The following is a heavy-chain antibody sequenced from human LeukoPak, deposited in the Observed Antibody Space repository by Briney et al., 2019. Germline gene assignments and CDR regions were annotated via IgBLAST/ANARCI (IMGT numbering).Heavy chain of an antibody. CDR3: ARGRLVVAPLDL. V-gene: IGHV4-4*02. CDR1: GGSISTINW. D-gene: IGHD5-12*01. Sequence: SETLSLTCAVSGGSISTINWCNWVRQSPGKGLGWIGEITHSRNTNQSPSLKGRVTISVAKSKNQLSRHRTSVTAADTAVNYCARGRLVVAPLDLWGRGTLVTVSS. CDR2: ITHSRNT. J-gene: IGHJ2*01.